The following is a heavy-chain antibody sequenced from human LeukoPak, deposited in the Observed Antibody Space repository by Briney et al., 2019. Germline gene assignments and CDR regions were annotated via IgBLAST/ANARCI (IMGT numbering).Heavy chain of an antibody. D-gene: IGHD2-15*01. V-gene: IGHV3-23*01. CDR3: AKAGCGNPTCYKNC. Sequence: PGGSLRLSCAASGFTFSSYAMSWVRQAPGKGLEWVSAISGSGGSTYYADSVKGRFTISRDNSKSTLSLQMNSLRVDDTAVYHCAKAGCGNPTCYKNCWGQGTLVTVS. J-gene: IGHJ4*02. CDR2: ISGSGGST. CDR1: GFTFSSYA.